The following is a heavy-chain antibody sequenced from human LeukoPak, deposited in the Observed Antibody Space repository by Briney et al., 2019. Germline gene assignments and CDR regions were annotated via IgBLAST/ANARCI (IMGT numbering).Heavy chain of an antibody. D-gene: IGHD6-13*01. CDR2: IRYDGSNK. Sequence: PGGSLRLSCAASGFTFSSYGMHWVRQAPGKGLQWVAFIRYDGSNKYYADSVKGRFTISRDNSKNTLYLQMNSLRAEDTAVYYCAKDRDSGSWYYDYWGQGTLVTVSS. J-gene: IGHJ4*02. V-gene: IGHV3-30*02. CDR3: AKDRDSGSWYYDY. CDR1: GFTFSSYG.